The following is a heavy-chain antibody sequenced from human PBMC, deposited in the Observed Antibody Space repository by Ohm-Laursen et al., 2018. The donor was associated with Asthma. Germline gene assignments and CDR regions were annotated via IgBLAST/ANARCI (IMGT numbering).Heavy chain of an antibody. CDR2: INTNTGNP. D-gene: IGHD3-16*01. Sequence: ASVKVSCKASGYTLTRFAVNWVRQAPGQGLEWLGWINTNTGNPTFAQGLTGRFVLSLDTSVSTAYLQISSLKAEDTAVYYCARGITFSDYWGQGTLVTVSS. CDR1: GYTLTRFA. V-gene: IGHV7-4-1*02. J-gene: IGHJ4*02. CDR3: ARGITFSDY.